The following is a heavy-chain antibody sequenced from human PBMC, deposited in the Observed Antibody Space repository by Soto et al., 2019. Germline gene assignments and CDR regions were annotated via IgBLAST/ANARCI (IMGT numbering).Heavy chain of an antibody. CDR3: AKDYGAVAEK. CDR2: MSGRGDRI. V-gene: IGHV3-23*01. Sequence: EVQLLESGGGLVQPGGSLRLSCAASLFTFSSYAMSWVRQAPGKGLEWVSVMSGRGDRIFYADSVKGRFTISRDNSKSRLYLQMNSLRVEDTAIYYCAKDYGAVAEKWGQGTLVTVSS. D-gene: IGHD6-19*01. J-gene: IGHJ4*02. CDR1: LFTFSSYA.